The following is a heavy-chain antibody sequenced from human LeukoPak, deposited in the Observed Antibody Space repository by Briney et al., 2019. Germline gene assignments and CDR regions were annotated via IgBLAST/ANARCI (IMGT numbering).Heavy chain of an antibody. CDR3: AKDRYWSIDY. J-gene: IGHJ4*02. D-gene: IGHD2-21*01. Sequence: GGSLRLSCAASGFDFSSNWMHWVRHAPGQGLVWVSRIKGDGVSTNYADSVKGRFTISRDIAKNTLYLQMNSLRAEDTGVYYCAKDRYWSIDYWGRGTLVTVSS. CDR2: IKGDGVST. CDR1: GFDFSSNW. V-gene: IGHV3-74*01.